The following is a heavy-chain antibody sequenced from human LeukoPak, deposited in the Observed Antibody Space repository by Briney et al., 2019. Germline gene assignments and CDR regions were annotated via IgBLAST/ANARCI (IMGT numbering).Heavy chain of an antibody. D-gene: IGHD4-17*01. Sequence: GASVKVSCKASGGTFSSYAISWVRQAPGQGLEWMGRIIPILGIANYAQKFQGRVTITADKSTSTAYMELSSLRSEDTAVYYCARDDYGDYYFDYWGQGTLVTVSS. CDR1: GGTFSSYA. CDR2: IIPILGIA. V-gene: IGHV1-69*04. J-gene: IGHJ4*02. CDR3: ARDDYGDYYFDY.